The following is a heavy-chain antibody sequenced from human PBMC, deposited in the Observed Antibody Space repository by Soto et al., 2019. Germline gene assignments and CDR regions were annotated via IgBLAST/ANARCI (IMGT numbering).Heavy chain of an antibody. D-gene: IGHD3-22*01. CDR2: IYYSGST. J-gene: IGHJ4*02. Sequence: PSETLSLTCTVSGGSISSSSYYWGWIRQPPGKGLEWIGSIYYSGSTYYNPSLKSRVTISVDTSKNQFSLKLSSVTAADTAVYYCARQVVSYDVFDYWGQGNLVTVSS. CDR1: GGSISSSSYY. V-gene: IGHV4-39*01. CDR3: ARQVVSYDVFDY.